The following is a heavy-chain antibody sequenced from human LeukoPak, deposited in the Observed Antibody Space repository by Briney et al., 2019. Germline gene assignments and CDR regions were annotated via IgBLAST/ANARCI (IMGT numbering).Heavy chain of an antibody. V-gene: IGHV3-74*01. CDR2: ISSDGSST. Sequence: PGGSLRLSCAASGFTFSSYWMHWVRQAPGKGLVWVSRISSDGSSTDYADSVKGRFTISRDNAKNTLYLQMNSLRAEDTAVYYCANLHDYWGQGTLVTVSS. CDR3: ANLHDY. CDR1: GFTFSSYW. J-gene: IGHJ4*02.